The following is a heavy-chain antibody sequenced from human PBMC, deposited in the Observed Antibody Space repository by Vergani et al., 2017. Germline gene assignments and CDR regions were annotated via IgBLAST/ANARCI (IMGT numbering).Heavy chain of an antibody. Sequence: EVQLLESGGGLVQPGGSLRLSCAGSGFTFINYDMAWVRQAPGKGLEWVSSISGRSDRTYYADSVKGRFTFSRDKSKSMLYLQMNSLRPEDTAVYYCAKVDHYDVSDYAPPYYFDYWCQETLVTVAS. V-gene: IGHV3-23*01. D-gene: IGHD3-22*01. CDR3: AKVDHYDVSDYAPPYYFDY. CDR2: ISGRSDRT. CDR1: GFTFINYD. J-gene: IGHJ4*02.